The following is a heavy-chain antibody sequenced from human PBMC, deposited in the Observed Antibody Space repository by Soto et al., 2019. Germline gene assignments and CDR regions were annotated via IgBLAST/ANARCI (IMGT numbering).Heavy chain of an antibody. CDR1: GGTFSSYA. CDR2: IIPIFGTA. D-gene: IGHD5-18*01. Sequence: SVKVSCKASGGTFSSYAISWVRQAPGQGLEWMGGIIPIFGTANYAQKFQGRVTITADESTSTAYMELSSLRSEDTAVYYCASLRDTAMVFGDYYYYYGMDVWGQGTTVTVSS. J-gene: IGHJ6*02. CDR3: ASLRDTAMVFGDYYYYYGMDV. V-gene: IGHV1-69*13.